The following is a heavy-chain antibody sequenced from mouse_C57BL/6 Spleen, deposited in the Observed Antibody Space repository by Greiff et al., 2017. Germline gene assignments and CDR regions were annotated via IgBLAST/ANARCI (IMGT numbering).Heavy chain of an antibody. CDR3: ARKGICGSSSYAMDD. CDR2: IDPEDGVT. Sequence: LVESGAELVKPGASVKLSCTASGFNIKDYYMHWVKQRTEQGLEWIGRIDPEDGVTKYAPKFQGKATITADTSSSTAYLQLSSLTSEDTAVYYCARKGICGSSSYAMDDRGQGPSGTVSS. CDR1: GFNIKDYY. D-gene: IGHD1-1*01. V-gene: IGHV14-2*01. J-gene: IGHJ4*01.